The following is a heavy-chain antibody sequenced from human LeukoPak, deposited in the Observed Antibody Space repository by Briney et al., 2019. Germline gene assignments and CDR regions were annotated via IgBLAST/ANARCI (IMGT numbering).Heavy chain of an antibody. CDR2: IHHSGST. V-gene: IGHV4-4*02. Sequence: PSETLSLTCTVSGGSISSRNWWSWVRQPLGKGLEWIAEIHHSGSTNYNPSLKSRVTISVDKSKNQFSLKLSSVTAADTAAYYCARIRGFGADYYYYYMDVWGKGTTVTVSS. CDR3: ARIRGFGADYYYYYMDV. J-gene: IGHJ6*03. D-gene: IGHD3-10*01. CDR1: GGSISSRNW.